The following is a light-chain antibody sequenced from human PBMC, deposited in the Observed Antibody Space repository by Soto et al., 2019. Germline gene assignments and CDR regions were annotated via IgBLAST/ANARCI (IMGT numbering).Light chain of an antibody. V-gene: IGKV3-20*01. J-gene: IGKJ1*01. CDR3: QKYGRERWR. CDR2: DAS. CDR1: QSVGGNE. Sequence: PGASVTLSCRAIQSVGGNELAWYHQKPVQPRRLLIQDASGRATGIPDRFSGSGSGADFTLTSSRREPEDFAGYYCQKYGRERWRLGEGT.